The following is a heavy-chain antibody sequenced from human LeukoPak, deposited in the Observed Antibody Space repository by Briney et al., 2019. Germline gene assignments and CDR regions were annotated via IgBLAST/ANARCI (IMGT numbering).Heavy chain of an antibody. J-gene: IGHJ4*02. CDR3: AREILYDSTGYYL. D-gene: IGHD3-22*01. Sequence: SETLSLTCSVSGDSISRRSSYWTWIRQPAGRGLEWIGRVYSTGTPNYNPSLKSRVTMSVDTSKNQFSLNLRSVTAADTAVYYCAREILYDSTGYYLWGQGTLVTVSS. V-gene: IGHV4-61*02. CDR2: VYSTGTP. CDR1: GDSISRRSSY.